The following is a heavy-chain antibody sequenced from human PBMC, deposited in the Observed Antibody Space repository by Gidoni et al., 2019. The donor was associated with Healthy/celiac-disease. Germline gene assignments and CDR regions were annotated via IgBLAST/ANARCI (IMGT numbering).Heavy chain of an antibody. D-gene: IGHD3-22*01. CDR3: AKDPNYYDSSGYFVGVNAFDI. J-gene: IGHJ3*02. Sequence: QLLESGGGLVQPGGSLRLSCAASVVTFSSYTVCSVRQAPGKGLEWVSASSGSGGRKYDADVVKGLFIITRDNTKNTLYLQMNSLRDEDTVVYYGAKDPNYYDSSGYFVGVNAFDIWGQGTMVTVSS. CDR2: SSGSGGRK. V-gene: IGHV3-23*01. CDR1: VVTFSSYT.